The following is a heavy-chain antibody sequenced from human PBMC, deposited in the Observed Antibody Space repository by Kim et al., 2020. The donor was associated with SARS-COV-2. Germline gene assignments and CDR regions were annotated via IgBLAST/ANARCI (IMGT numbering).Heavy chain of an antibody. J-gene: IGHJ5*02. D-gene: IGHD6-13*01. Sequence: AHSVKGRVTISRDNAKNSLYLQMNSLRAEDTGVYYWAGGKAAAGTGLCDPWGQGTLVTVSS. CDR3: AGGKAAAGTGLCDP. V-gene: IGHV3-21*01.